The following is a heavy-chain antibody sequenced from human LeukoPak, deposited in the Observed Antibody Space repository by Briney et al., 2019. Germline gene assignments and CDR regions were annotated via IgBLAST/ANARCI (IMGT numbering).Heavy chain of an antibody. Sequence: GALRLSCAASGFIISSYAMSWVRQAPGKGLEWVSALSSGGTTYYADSVKGRFTISRDNSKNTLYLQMNSLRAEDTAVYYCAKDWASGNYFDYWGQGTLVTVSS. CDR2: LSSGGTT. J-gene: IGHJ4*02. CDR3: AKDWASGNYFDY. D-gene: IGHD1-14*01. CDR1: GFIISSYA. V-gene: IGHV3-23*01.